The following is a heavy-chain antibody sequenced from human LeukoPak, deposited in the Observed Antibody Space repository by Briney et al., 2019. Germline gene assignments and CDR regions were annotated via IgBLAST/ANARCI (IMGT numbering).Heavy chain of an antibody. D-gene: IGHD6-13*01. Sequence: GGSLRLSCATSGFTFDDYGMSWVRQAPGKGLEWVSSISSSSSYVYYADSVKGRFTISRDNAKNSLYPQMNSLRAEDTAVYYCARPSLTAALAFDIWGQGTMVTVSS. CDR2: ISSSSSYV. CDR1: GFTFDDYG. CDR3: ARPSLTAALAFDI. V-gene: IGHV3-21*01. J-gene: IGHJ3*02.